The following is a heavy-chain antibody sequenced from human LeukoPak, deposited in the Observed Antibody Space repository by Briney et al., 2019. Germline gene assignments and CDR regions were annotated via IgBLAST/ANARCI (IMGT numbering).Heavy chain of an antibody. CDR3: AKGMTTGPRSVYHYMDV. V-gene: IGHV3-33*06. Sequence: GGSLRLSCVASGFTFRGYGMHWVRQAPGKGLEWLSLLWYDGSNEYCADSVKGRFTISRDNSKNTLYLQMNGLRAEDTAVYYCAKGMTTGPRSVYHYMDVWGKGTTVTVSS. J-gene: IGHJ6*03. D-gene: IGHD4-17*01. CDR1: GFTFRGYG. CDR2: LWYDGSNE.